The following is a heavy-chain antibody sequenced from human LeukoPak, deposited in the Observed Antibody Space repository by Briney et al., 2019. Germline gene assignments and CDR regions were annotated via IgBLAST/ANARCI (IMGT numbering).Heavy chain of an antibody. CDR2: IGGSGSAI. Sequence: GGSLRLSCAASGFIFSSYSMNWIRQAPGKGLEWISYIGGSGSAIYYADSVKGRFTISRDNAKNSLYLQMNSLRGEDTAVYYCATSSSWPPGWDYWGQGTLVTVSS. CDR1: GFIFSSYS. V-gene: IGHV3-48*04. CDR3: ATSSSWPPGWDY. D-gene: IGHD6-13*01. J-gene: IGHJ4*02.